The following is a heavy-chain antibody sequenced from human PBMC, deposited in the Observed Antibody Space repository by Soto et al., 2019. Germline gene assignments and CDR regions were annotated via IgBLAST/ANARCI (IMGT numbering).Heavy chain of an antibody. Sequence: PSVKVSCKASGYTFTSYYMHWVRQAPGQGLEWMGIINPSGGSTTYAQKFQGRVTMTRDTSTSTVYMELSSLRSEDTAVYYCARGDIVAILGMDVWGQGTTVTVSS. J-gene: IGHJ6*02. CDR1: GYTFTSYY. D-gene: IGHD5-12*01. CDR3: ARGDIVAILGMDV. V-gene: IGHV1-46*01. CDR2: INPSGGST.